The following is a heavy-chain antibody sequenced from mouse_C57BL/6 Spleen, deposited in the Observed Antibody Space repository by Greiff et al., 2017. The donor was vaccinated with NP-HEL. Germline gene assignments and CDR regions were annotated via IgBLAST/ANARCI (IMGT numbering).Heavy chain of an antibody. V-gene: IGHV5-9-1*02. CDR1: GFTFSSYA. CDR2: ISSGGDYI. J-gene: IGHJ3*01. Sequence: EVKLVESGEGLVKPGGSLKLSCAASGFTFSSYAMSWVRQTPEKRLEWVAYISSGGDYIYYADTVKGRFTISRDNARNTLYLQMSSLKSEDTAMYYCTRAGGYYGSSPWFAYWGQGTLVTVSA. D-gene: IGHD1-1*01. CDR3: TRAGGYYGSSPWFAY.